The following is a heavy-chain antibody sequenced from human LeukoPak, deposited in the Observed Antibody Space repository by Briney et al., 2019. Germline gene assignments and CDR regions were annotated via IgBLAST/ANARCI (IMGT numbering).Heavy chain of an antibody. V-gene: IGHV1-2*02. D-gene: IGHD5-24*01. CDR1: GYTFNGYY. CDR2: INPNSGGT. J-gene: IGHJ5*02. CDR3: ARGKSNLVALNWLDP. Sequence: ASVKVSCKASGYTFNGYYIHWVRQAPGQGLEWMGWINPNSGGTNYAQKFQDRVTMTRDTSISTAYMELSRLTSDDTATYYCARGKSNLVALNWLDPWGQGTLVTASS.